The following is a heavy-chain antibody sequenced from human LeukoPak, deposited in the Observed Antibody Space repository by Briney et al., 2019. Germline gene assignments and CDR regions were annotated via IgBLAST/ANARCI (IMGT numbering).Heavy chain of an antibody. Sequence: GGSLRLSCAASGFTFSSYWMHWVRQAPGKGLVWVSRINSDGSSTSYADSVKGRFTISRDNAKNTLYLQMNSLRAEDTAVYYCARDPFLDGYNVGNYFDYWGQGTLVTVSS. J-gene: IGHJ4*02. CDR1: GFTFSSYW. CDR3: ARDPFLDGYNVGNYFDY. CDR2: INSDGSST. V-gene: IGHV3-74*01. D-gene: IGHD5-24*01.